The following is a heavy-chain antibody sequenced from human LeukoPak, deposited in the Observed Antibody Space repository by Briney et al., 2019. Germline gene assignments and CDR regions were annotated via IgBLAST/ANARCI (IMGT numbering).Heavy chain of an antibody. CDR2: ISYDGSYK. J-gene: IGHJ4*02. CDR3: ARGARKGDDYGGFFDY. V-gene: IGHV3-30*04. Sequence: PGGSLRLSCAASGFSFSRYAMHWVRQAPGKGLEWVAVISYDGSYKDYADSVKGRFTIPRDNSKNTLFLQMNSLRAEDTAVYYCARGARKGDDYGGFFDYWGQGTLVTVSS. D-gene: IGHD4-23*01. CDR1: GFSFSRYA.